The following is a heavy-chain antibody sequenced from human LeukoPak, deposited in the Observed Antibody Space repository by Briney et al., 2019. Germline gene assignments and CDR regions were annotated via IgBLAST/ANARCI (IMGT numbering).Heavy chain of an antibody. CDR3: ARSPRDSSSWLDY. D-gene: IGHD6-13*01. CDR2: MNPNSGNT. Sequence: ASVKVSCKASGYTFTSYDINWVRQATGQGLEWMGWMNPNSGNTGYAQKFQGRVTITRNTSISTAYMELSSLRSEDTAVYYCARSPRDSSSWLDYWGQGTLVTVSS. CDR1: GYTFTSYD. J-gene: IGHJ4*02. V-gene: IGHV1-8*01.